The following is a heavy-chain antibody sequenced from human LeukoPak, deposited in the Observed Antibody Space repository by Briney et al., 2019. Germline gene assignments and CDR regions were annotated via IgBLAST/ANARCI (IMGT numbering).Heavy chain of an antibody. CDR3: SRLNEGASVVPAFGI. CDR2: IRSKVHSYAT. V-gene: IGHV3-73*01. D-gene: IGHD3-22*01. J-gene: IGHJ3*02. CDR1: GFSFSTSG. Sequence: GGSLKLSCAASGFSFSTSGIHWVRQASGEGLEWVGRIRSKVHSYATAYAASVKGRFTISRDDSKNTSYLQMDSLKTEDTATYYCSRLNEGASVVPAFGIWGQGTMVTVSS.